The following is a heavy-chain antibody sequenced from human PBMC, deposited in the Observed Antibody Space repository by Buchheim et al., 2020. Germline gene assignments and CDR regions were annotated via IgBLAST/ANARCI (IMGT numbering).Heavy chain of an antibody. CDR1: GGSVSSGSYY. D-gene: IGHD3-10*01. CDR3: ARGPWSSDY. CDR2: IYYSGST. Sequence: QVQLQESGPGLVKPSETLSLTCTVSGGSVSSGSYYWSWIRQPPGKGLEWIGYIYYSGSTNYNPSLKSRFTISVATSKNQFSLKLSSVTAADTAEYYCARGPWSSDYWGQGTL. J-gene: IGHJ4*02. V-gene: IGHV4-61*01.